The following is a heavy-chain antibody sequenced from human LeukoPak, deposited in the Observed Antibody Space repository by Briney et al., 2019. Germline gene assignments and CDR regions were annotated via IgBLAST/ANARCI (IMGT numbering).Heavy chain of an antibody. V-gene: IGHV3-66*01. CDR2: LFSDDTT. J-gene: IGHJ4*02. CDR1: GLTVSTNC. CDR3: ARDVASDVEAFLDY. D-gene: IGHD5-24*01. Sequence: PGGSLRLSCAASGLTVSTNCMNWVRQAPGKGLEWVSALFSDDTTSYGDSVKGRFSISRDSSKNTLYLQMNNLRAEDTAVYYCARDVASDVEAFLDYWGQGTLVTVSS.